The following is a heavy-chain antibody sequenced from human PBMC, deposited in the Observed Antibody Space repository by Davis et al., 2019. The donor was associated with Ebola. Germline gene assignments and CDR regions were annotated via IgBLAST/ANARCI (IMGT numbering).Heavy chain of an antibody. CDR1: GFTFSSYG. CDR3: AKIGGTIAEFDY. CDR2: ISYDGSNK. D-gene: IGHD3-10*01. J-gene: IGHJ4*02. Sequence: GGSLRLSCAASGFTFSSYGMHWVRQAPGKGLEWVAVISYDGSNKYYADSVKGRFTISRDNSKNTLYLQMNSLRAEDTAVYYCAKIGGTIAEFDYWGQGTLVTVSS. V-gene: IGHV3-30*18.